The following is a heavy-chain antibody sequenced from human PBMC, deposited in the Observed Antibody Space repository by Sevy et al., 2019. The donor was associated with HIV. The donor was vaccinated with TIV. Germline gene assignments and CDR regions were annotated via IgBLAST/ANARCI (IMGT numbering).Heavy chain of an antibody. J-gene: IGHJ3*02. V-gene: IGHV3-15*01. CDR3: TTDLWCDCSSTSCSKLDAFDI. Sequence: GGSLRLSCAASGFTFSNAWMSWVRQAPGKGLEWVGRIKSKTDGGTTDYAAPVKGRFTISRDDSKNTLYLQMNSLKTEDTAVYYCTTDLWCDCSSTSCSKLDAFDIWGQGTMVTVSS. CDR1: GFTFSNAW. CDR2: IKSKTDGGTT. D-gene: IGHD2-2*01.